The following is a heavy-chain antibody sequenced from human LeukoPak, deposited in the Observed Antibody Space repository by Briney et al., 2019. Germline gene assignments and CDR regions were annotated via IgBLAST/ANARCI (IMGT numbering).Heavy chain of an antibody. Sequence: SETLSLTCTVSGGSVSDYYWGWIRQPPGKGLEWIGYIYYSGSTNYNPSLKSRVTISVDTSKSQFSLKLSSVTAADTAVYYCARGVINSSSWYYYYYYMDVWGKGTTVTVSS. D-gene: IGHD6-13*01. CDR2: IYYSGST. V-gene: IGHV4-59*02. CDR1: GGSVSDYY. CDR3: ARGVINSSSWYYYYYYMDV. J-gene: IGHJ6*03.